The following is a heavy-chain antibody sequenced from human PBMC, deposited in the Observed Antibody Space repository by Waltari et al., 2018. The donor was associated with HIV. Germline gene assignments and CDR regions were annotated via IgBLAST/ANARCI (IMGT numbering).Heavy chain of an antibody. V-gene: IGHV4-39*07. J-gene: IGHJ3*01. CDR3: ARDLRDYYESGGFYSQHDPFDV. CDR2: FHSSGKT. Sequence: QVQLRASGPGLVKPSATLSLICTVPGGAISSGYSYWGRVRQPPGKGLELRGSFHSSGKTYYTPCLKNRVSISVDVSKTHLLFKLRSVTAADTSVYYCARDLRDYYESGGFYSQHDPFDVWGPGKWVGVSS. CDR1: GGAISSGYSY. D-gene: IGHD3-22*01.